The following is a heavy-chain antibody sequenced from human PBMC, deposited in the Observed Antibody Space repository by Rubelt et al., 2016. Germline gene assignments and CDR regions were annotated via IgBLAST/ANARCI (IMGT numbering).Heavy chain of an antibody. V-gene: IGHV4-39*07. CDR2: IYYSGST. CDR1: GGSISSSSYY. D-gene: IGHD3-3*01. Sequence: QLQLQESGPGLVKPSETLSLTCTVSGGSISSSSYYWGWIRQPPGKGLEWIGSIYYSGSTNYNPSLKSRVTISVDTSKNQFSLKLSSVTAADTAVYYCARETSSIFFPWGQGTLVTVSS. CDR3: ARETSSIFFP. J-gene: IGHJ5*02.